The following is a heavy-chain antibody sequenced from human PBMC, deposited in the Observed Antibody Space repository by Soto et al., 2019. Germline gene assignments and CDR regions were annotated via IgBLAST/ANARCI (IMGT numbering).Heavy chain of an antibody. D-gene: IGHD2-2*01. V-gene: IGHV3-23*05. CDR3: AKDTYSSSWYF. J-gene: IGHJ4*02. CDR2: IDKSGGDT. Sequence: LRLSCAASGFTFTNYLMTWVRQAPGKGLEWVSSIDKSGGDTCYADSVKGRFTISRDNSKNTLYLQMNGLRAEDTALYYCAKDTYSSSWYFWGQGTLVTVSS. CDR1: GFTFTNYL.